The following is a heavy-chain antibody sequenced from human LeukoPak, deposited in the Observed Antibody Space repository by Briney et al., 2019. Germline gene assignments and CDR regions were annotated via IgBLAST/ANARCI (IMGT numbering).Heavy chain of an antibody. D-gene: IGHD2-8*02. V-gene: IGHV4-61*01. CDR3: ARDRQPGTSASRFDY. J-gene: IGHJ4*02. Sequence: PSETLSLTCTVSGGSVSSGSYYWSWIRQPPGKGLEWIGYIYYSGSTNYNPSLKSRVTISVDTSKNQFSLKLSSVTAADTAVYYCARDRQPGTSASRFDYWGQGTLVTVSS. CDR1: GGSVSSGSYY. CDR2: IYYSGST.